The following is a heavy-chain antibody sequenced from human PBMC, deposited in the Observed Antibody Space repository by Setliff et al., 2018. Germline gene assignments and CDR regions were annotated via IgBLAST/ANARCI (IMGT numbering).Heavy chain of an antibody. CDR3: ARALPSIHIDY. CDR1: GFSFTSYD. D-gene: IGHD6-6*01. J-gene: IGHJ4*02. V-gene: IGHV3-30-3*01. CDR2: LAYDGTYK. Sequence: SLRLSCAVSGFSFTSYDIHWVRQAPGKGLEWVAVLAYDGTYKNFVDSVKARFTISRDDSKDTVYLLMNSLRSEDTAIYYCARALPSIHIDYWGQGTLVTVSS.